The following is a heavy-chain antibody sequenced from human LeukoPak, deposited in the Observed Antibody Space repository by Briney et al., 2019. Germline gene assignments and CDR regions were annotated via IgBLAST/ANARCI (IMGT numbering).Heavy chain of an antibody. V-gene: IGHV1-69*13. J-gene: IGHJ5*02. CDR3: ASAIVLMVYAAFDP. D-gene: IGHD2-8*01. Sequence: SVKVSCKASGGTFSSYAISWVRQAPGQGLEWMGGIIPIFGTANYAQKFQGRVTITADESTSTAYMELSSLRSEDTAVYYCASAIVLMVYAAFDPWGQGTLVTVSS. CDR2: IIPIFGTA. CDR1: GGTFSSYA.